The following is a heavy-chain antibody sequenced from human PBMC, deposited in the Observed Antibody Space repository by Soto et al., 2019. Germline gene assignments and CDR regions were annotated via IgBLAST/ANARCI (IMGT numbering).Heavy chain of an antibody. CDR3: AKGDIVLVPAAKISERIYYYGMDV. V-gene: IGHV3-9*01. CDR2: ISWNSGSI. D-gene: IGHD2-2*01. CDR1: GFTFDDYA. Sequence: GGSLRLSCAASGFTFDDYAMHWVRQAPGKGLEWVSGISWNSGSIGYADSVKGRFTISRDNAKNSLYLPMNSLRAEDTALYYCAKGDIVLVPAAKISERIYYYGMDVWGQGTTVTVSS. J-gene: IGHJ6*02.